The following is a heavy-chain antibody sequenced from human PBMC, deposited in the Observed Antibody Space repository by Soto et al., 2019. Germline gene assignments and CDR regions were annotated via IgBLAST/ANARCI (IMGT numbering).Heavy chain of an antibody. CDR1: GFIFSSYW. CDR3: ARMGHLDV. J-gene: IGHJ6*04. CDR2: IKQAGSEK. D-gene: IGHD3-16*01. Sequence: EVQLVESGGGLVQPGGSLRLSCAASGFIFSSYWMSWVRQAPGKGLEWVANIKQAGSEKSYVDYVKVRFTISRDDAKNSLFLQMNSLRAEDTAVYYCARMGHLDVWGKGTTVTVSS. V-gene: IGHV3-7*01.